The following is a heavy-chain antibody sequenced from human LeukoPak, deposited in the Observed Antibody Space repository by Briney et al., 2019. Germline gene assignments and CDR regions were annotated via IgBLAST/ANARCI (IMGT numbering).Heavy chain of an antibody. D-gene: IGHD1-26*01. Sequence: KTSETLSLTCSVSGDSVSSYYWNWIRQPPGKGLEWVGYTYYSGSTTYSPSLKSRVTTSVDTSKNQFSLNLSSVTAADTAVYYCARVIVGDRRANDYWGQGTLVTVSS. CDR2: TYYSGST. CDR3: ARVIVGDRRANDY. V-gene: IGHV4-59*08. J-gene: IGHJ4*02. CDR1: GDSVSSYY.